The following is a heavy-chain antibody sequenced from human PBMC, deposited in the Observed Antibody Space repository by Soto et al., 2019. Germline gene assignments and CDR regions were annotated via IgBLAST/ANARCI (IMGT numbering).Heavy chain of an antibody. J-gene: IGHJ6*02. CDR3: TPGGVTDAAKVYYYYAMDV. Sequence: EVQLVESGGGLVKPGVSLRLSCAASGFTFTNAWMNWVRQAPGKGLEWVGRIKSKTDGGTADYAAPVKGRFTISRDDSRTTLDLQMKSLKAEDTAVYYCTPGGVTDAAKVYYYYAMDVWGQGTTVTVSS. CDR1: GFTFTNAW. D-gene: IGHD4-4*01. CDR2: IKSKTDGGTA. V-gene: IGHV3-15*07.